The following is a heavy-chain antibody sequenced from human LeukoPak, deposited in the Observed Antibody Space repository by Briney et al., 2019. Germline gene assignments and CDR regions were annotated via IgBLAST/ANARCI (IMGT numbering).Heavy chain of an antibody. D-gene: IGHD1-26*01. CDR2: IYSGGST. CDR3: ARDRRWEPDYYYYYGMDV. Sequence: PGGSLRLSCAASGFTFSSYAMSWVRQAPGKGLEWVSVIYSGGSTYYADSVKGRFTISRDNSKNTLYLQMNSLRAEDTAVYYCARDRRWEPDYYYYYGMDVWGQGTTVTVSS. J-gene: IGHJ6*02. CDR1: GFTFSSYA. V-gene: IGHV3-66*01.